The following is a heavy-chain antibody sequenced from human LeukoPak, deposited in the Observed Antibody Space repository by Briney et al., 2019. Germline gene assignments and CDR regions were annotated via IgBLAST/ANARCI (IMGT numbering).Heavy chain of an antibody. Sequence: AGGSLRLSCTTSGFIFSTYAMTWVRQAPGKGLEWVSAMSGSGDSARYAASVKGRFTMSRDNSKNTVYLQMNSLRAEDTAVYYCAKDWSADYWGQGTLVTVSS. CDR1: GFIFSTYA. J-gene: IGHJ4*02. CDR3: AKDWSADY. V-gene: IGHV3-23*01. CDR2: MSGSGDSA.